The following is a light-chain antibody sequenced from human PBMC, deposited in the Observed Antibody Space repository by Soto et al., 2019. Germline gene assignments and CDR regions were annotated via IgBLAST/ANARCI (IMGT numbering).Light chain of an antibody. V-gene: IGKV3-11*01. CDR1: QSVSSY. Sequence: EIVLTQSPATLSLSPGNRATLSCRASQSVSSYLAWYQQKPGQAPRLLIYDASNRATGIPARFSGSWSGTDFTLPITSLEPEDFAVYYCQQRSNWPSTFGGGTKVEIK. CDR3: QQRSNWPST. CDR2: DAS. J-gene: IGKJ4*01.